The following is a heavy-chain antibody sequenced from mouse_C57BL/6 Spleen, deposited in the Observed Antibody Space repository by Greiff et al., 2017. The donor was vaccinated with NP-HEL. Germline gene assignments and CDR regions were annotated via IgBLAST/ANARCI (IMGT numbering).Heavy chain of an antibody. CDR1: GFTFSSYA. CDR2: ISDGGSYT. V-gene: IGHV5-4*01. J-gene: IGHJ4*01. CDR3: ARDAMDY. Sequence: EVKLMESGGGLVKPGGSLKLSCAASGFTFSSYAMSWVRQTPEKRLEWVATISDGGSYTYYPDNVKGRFTISRDNAKNNPYLQMSHLKSEDTAMYYCARDAMDYWGQGTSVTVSS.